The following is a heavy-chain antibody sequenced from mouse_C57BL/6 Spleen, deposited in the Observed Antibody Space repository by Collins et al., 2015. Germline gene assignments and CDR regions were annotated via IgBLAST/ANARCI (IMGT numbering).Heavy chain of an antibody. CDR2: IFPGSGNT. D-gene: IGHD2-4*01. CDR1: GYSFTSYY. J-gene: IGHJ3*01. V-gene: IGHV1-66*01. CDR3: ARSGGYDYDGAWFAY. Sequence: QVQLQQSGPELVKPGASVKISCKASGYSFTSYYIHWVKQRPGQGLEWIGWIFPGSGNTKYNEKFKGKATLTADTPSSTAYMQLSSLTSEDSAVYFCARSGGYDYDGAWFAYWGQGTLVTVSA.